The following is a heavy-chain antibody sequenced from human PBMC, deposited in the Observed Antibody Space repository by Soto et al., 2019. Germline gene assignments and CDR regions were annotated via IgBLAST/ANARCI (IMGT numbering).Heavy chain of an antibody. Sequence: ASVKVSCKASGYTFTSLDINWVRQASGQGLEWMGWMNPNNDTGFAQKFQGRVTVTRDTSTSTIYMELSGLRSDDTAIYYCARYQAAVGFISWGQGTPVTVSS. CDR3: ARYQAAVGFIS. V-gene: IGHV1-8*01. D-gene: IGHD6-13*01. CDR1: GYTFTSLD. CDR2: MNPNNDT. J-gene: IGHJ5*02.